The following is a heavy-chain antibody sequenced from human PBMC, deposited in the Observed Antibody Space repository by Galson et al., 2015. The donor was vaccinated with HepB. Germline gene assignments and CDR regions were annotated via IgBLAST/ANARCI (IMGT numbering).Heavy chain of an antibody. J-gene: IGHJ6*02. CDR1: GFTFSSYA. V-gene: IGHV3-30*04. CDR2: ISYDGSNK. CDR3: ARDSGRDSSSWPYYYGMDV. Sequence: SLRLSCAASGFTFSSYAMHWVRQAPGKGLEWVAVISYDGSNKYYADSVKGRFTISRDNSKNTLYLQMNSLRAEDTAVYYCARDSGRDSSSWPYYYGMDVWGQGTTVTVSS. D-gene: IGHD6-13*01.